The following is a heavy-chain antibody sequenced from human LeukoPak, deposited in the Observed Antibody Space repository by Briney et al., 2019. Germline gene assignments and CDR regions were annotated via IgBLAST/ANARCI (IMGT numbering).Heavy chain of an antibody. CDR3: ARVYYYDSSGYYPFGY. Sequence: GGSLRLSCAASEFSVGSNYMTWVRQAPGKGLEWVSLIYSGGSTYYADSVKGRFTISRDNSKNTLYLQMNSLRAEDTAVYYRARVYYYDSSGYYPFGYWGQGTLVTVSS. V-gene: IGHV3-66*01. D-gene: IGHD3-22*01. CDR1: EFSVGSNY. J-gene: IGHJ4*02. CDR2: IYSGGST.